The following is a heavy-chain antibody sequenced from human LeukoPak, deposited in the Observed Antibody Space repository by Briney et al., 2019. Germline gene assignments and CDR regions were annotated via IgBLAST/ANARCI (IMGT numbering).Heavy chain of an antibody. CDR1: GFTFSTSA. V-gene: IGHV3-21*01. J-gene: IGHJ3*02. CDR2: IISISSYI. D-gene: IGHD3-10*01. Sequence: GGSLRLSCAASGFTFSTSAMSWVRQAPGKGLEWASSIISISSYIYYADSVKGRFTISRDNDKNSLYLQMTSMRADDTAVYYCARGVRENDAFDIWGQGTMVTVSS. CDR3: ARGVRENDAFDI.